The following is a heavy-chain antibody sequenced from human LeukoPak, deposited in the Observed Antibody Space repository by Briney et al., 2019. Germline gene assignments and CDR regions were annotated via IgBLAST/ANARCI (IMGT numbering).Heavy chain of an antibody. CDR3: ARDRLGVEMSTINRFDY. CDR2: ISYDGSNK. J-gene: IGHJ4*02. Sequence: GGSLRLSCAASQFTFSSYAMHWVRQAPGKGLEWVAVISYDGSNKYYADSVKGRFTIARDNSKNTLYLQMNSLRAEDTAVYYCARDRLGVEMSTINRFDYWGQGTLVAVSS. D-gene: IGHD5-24*01. CDR1: QFTFSSYA. V-gene: IGHV3-30-3*01.